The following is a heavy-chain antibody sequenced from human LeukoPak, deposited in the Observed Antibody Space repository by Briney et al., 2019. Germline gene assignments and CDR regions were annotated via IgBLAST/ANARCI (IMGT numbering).Heavy chain of an antibody. CDR3: AHMPRYCSGGGCYSYYFDY. Sequence: GSGPTLVNPTQTLTLTCTFSGFSLSTSGVSVGWIRQPPGKALEWLALIYWDDDKRYSPSLKSRLTITKDTSKNQVVLTMTNMDSVDTATYYCAHMPRYCSGGGCYSYYFDYWGQGTLVTVSS. V-gene: IGHV2-5*02. D-gene: IGHD2-15*01. CDR2: IYWDDDK. CDR1: GFSLSTSGVS. J-gene: IGHJ4*02.